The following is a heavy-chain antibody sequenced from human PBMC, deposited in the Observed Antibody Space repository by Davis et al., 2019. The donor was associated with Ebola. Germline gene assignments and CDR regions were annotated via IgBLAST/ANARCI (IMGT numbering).Heavy chain of an antibody. CDR3: TRGSRYGSGYYYGVY. CDR2: IYYSGST. V-gene: IGHV4-59*01. CDR1: GGSISSYY. Sequence: SETLSLTCTVSGGSISSYYWSWIRQPPGKGLEWIGYIYYSGSTNYNPSLKSRVTISVDTSKNQFSLKLSSVTAADTAVYYCTRGSRYGSGYYYGVYWGQGTLVTVSS. J-gene: IGHJ4*02. D-gene: IGHD3-22*01.